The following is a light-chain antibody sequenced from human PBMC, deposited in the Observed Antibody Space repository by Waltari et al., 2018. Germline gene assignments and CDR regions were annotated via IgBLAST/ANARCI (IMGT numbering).Light chain of an antibody. CDR1: SSGVGGYNL. CDR3: SSYTATRHYV. CDR2: DVS. J-gene: IGLJ1*01. Sequence: QSALPQAAPVSGSPGQSITISRPGNSSGVGGYNLGPWYQQYPGKAPKLVIYDVSARPSGASDRFSGSKSGNTASLVISGLQPEDEADYYCSSYTATRHYVFGTGTKVTVL. V-gene: IGLV2-14*03.